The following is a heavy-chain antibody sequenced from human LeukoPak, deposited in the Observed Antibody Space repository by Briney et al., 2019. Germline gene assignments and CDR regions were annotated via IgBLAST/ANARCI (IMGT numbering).Heavy chain of an antibody. J-gene: IGHJ5*02. Sequence: ASVKVSCKASGYTFTSYGISWVRQAPGQGLEWMGWISAYNGNTNYAQKLQGRVTMTTDTSTSTAYTELRSLRSDDTAVYYCARDKISRANRFDPWGQGTLVTVSS. CDR1: GYTFTSYG. V-gene: IGHV1-18*01. CDR3: ARDKISRANRFDP. D-gene: IGHD6-13*01. CDR2: ISAYNGNT.